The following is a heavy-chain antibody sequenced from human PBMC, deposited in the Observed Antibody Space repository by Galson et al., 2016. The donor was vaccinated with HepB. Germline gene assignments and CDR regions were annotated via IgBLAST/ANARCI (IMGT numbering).Heavy chain of an antibody. D-gene: IGHD3-16*01. CDR2: FDAEEGET. CDR3: ATPRRRTLRFRAGDYYYYAMDV. J-gene: IGHJ6*02. Sequence: SVKVSCKVSGYTLIELSMYWVRQAPGKGLEWMGGFDAEEGETIYAQKFQGRVTMTEDTSTDTAYMELRSLRSEDTALYYCATPRRRTLRFRAGDYYYYAMDVWGQGTTVTVSS. V-gene: IGHV1-24*01. CDR1: GYTLIELS.